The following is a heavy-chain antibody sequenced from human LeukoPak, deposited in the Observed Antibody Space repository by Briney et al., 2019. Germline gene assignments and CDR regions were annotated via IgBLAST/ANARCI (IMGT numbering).Heavy chain of an antibody. V-gene: IGHV3-13*03. CDR2: IGTAGDT. CDR1: GFTFSSYD. D-gene: IGHD5-12*01. J-gene: IGHJ4*02. Sequence: GGSLRLSCAACGFTFSSYDMHWVRQATGKGLEWVSAIGTAGDTYYPGSVKGQFTISRENAKNSLYLQMNSLRAADTAVYYCARRVATDFYFDYWGQGTLVTVSS. CDR3: ARRVATDFYFDY.